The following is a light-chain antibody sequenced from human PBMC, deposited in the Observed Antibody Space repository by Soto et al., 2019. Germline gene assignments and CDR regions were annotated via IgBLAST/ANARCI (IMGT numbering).Light chain of an antibody. CDR3: QQYNSYPLT. Sequence: DIQFTQSPSFLSASVGYRVTIACLASQGISSELAWYQQKPGKAPKLLIFAASTLQSGVPSRFSGSGSGTEFTLTISSLQPDDFATYYCQQYNSYPLTFGGGTKVDIK. J-gene: IGKJ4*01. CDR1: QGISSE. CDR2: AAS. V-gene: IGKV1-9*01.